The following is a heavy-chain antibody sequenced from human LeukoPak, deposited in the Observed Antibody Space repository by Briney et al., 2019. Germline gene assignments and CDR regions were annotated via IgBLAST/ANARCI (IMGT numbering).Heavy chain of an antibody. CDR1: VGAVSCGSYY. J-gene: IGHJ4*02. V-gene: IGHV4-61*01. CDR2: MYYSGTN. Sequence: PSETLFLTCTVSVGAVSCGSYYWTWIRETPGKRLEWIGCMYYSGTNKYNPSLKSRVTISVDTSRNQFSLRLTSVTAADTAVYYCPRGGLQLPDYWGQGTLVTVSS. D-gene: IGHD6-6*01. CDR3: PRGGLQLPDY.